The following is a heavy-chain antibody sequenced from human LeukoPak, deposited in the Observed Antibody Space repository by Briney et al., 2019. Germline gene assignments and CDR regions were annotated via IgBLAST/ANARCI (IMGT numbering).Heavy chain of an antibody. J-gene: IGHJ6*02. CDR2: IYSGGST. Sequence: GGSLRLSCAASGFTVSSNYMSWVRQAPGKGLEWVSVIYSGGSTYYADSVKGRFTTSRDNSKNTLYLQMNSLRAEDTAVYYCARGPLYYYYYGMDVWGQGTTVTVSS. CDR1: GFTVSSNY. CDR3: ARGPLYYYYYGMDV. V-gene: IGHV3-53*01.